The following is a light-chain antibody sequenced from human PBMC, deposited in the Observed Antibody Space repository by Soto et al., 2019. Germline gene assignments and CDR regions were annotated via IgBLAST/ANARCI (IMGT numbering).Light chain of an antibody. Sequence: DIQMTQSPSTVSASVGDRVTITCRASQTVYSWLAWYQQKPGKAPKLLISEASTLQSGVPSRFAGSGSGTEFTLAISRLQPDDFATYYCQQVNGYPFTFGGGTKVEIK. CDR2: EAS. J-gene: IGKJ4*01. V-gene: IGKV1-5*03. CDR1: QTVYSW. CDR3: QQVNGYPFT.